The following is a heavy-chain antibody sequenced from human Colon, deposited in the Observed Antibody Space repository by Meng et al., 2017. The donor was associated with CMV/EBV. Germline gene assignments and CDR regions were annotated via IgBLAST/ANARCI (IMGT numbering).Heavy chain of an antibody. CDR1: GFTFSSYS. CDR2: INSNGRGS. CDR3: ATAGGYSNNVYGVDP. J-gene: IGHJ5*02. V-gene: IGHV3-21*01. Sequence: GESLKISCAASGFTFSSYSMNWVRQAPGKGLEWVTSINSNGRGSFYADSVKGRFTVSRDNAKKSVYLEMNSLRGDDTAVYYCATAGGYSNNVYGVDPWGQGTLVTVSS. D-gene: IGHD2-8*01.